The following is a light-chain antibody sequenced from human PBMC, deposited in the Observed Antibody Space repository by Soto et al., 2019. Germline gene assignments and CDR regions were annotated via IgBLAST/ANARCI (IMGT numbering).Light chain of an antibody. CDR1: SSDVGGYNY. Sequence: QSALTQPASVSGSPGQSIPISCTGTSSDVGGYNYVSWYQQHPGKAPKLMIYDASNRPSGVSNRFSGSKSGNTASLTISGLQAEDEADYYCSSYTSSSTLLYVFGTGTKLTVL. CDR3: SSYTSSSTLLYV. V-gene: IGLV2-14*01. J-gene: IGLJ1*01. CDR2: DAS.